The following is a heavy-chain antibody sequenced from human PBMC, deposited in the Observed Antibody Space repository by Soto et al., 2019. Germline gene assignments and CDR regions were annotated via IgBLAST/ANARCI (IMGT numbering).Heavy chain of an antibody. CDR3: ARGRGITIFGVVYKGMDV. J-gene: IGHJ6*02. V-gene: IGHV4-34*01. D-gene: IGHD3-3*01. CDR2: INHSGST. Sequence: SETLSLTCAVYGGSFSGYYWSWIRQPPGKGLEWIGEINHSGSTNYNPSLKSRVTISVDTSKNQFSLKLSSVTAADTAVYYCARGRGITIFGVVYKGMDVWGQGTTVTVSS. CDR1: GGSFSGYY.